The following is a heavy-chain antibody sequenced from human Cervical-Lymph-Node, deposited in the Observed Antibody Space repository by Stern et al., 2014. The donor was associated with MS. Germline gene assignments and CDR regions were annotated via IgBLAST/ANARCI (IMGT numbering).Heavy chain of an antibody. J-gene: IGHJ3*02. V-gene: IGHV4-39*01. CDR2: LYSSGNT. Sequence: QLQLQESGPGLVKPAETLSLMCTVSGDSINSGYYWVWIRQPPGRGLEWIGSLYSSGNTYYESSLKSRVTISADTSKSQFSLNLSSVTTADTALYYCARLGALVNAFDIWGQGTMVTVSS. CDR1: GDSINSGYY. D-gene: IGHD5-18*01. CDR3: ARLGALVNAFDI.